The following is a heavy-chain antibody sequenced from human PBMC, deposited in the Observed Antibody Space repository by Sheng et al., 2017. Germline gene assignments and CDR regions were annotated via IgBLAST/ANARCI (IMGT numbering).Heavy chain of an antibody. CDR3: VPGAYFHY. V-gene: IGHV3-23*04. CDR1: GFTFSTYG. J-gene: IGHJ4*02. D-gene: IGHD3-10*01. CDR2: ISGSGGDT. Sequence: EVQLVESGGGLVQPGGTLRLSCVASGFTFSTYGMTWVRQAPGKGLEWVSTISGSGGDTYYADSVKGRFTISRDNSKNTLYLQMNSLRAEDTAVYYCVPGAYFHYWGQGTLVTVSS.